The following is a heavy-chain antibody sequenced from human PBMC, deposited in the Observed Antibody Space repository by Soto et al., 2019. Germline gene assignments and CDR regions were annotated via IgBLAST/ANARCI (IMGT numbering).Heavy chain of an antibody. D-gene: IGHD3-3*01. CDR3: ARDSSPGVAWGYYYYGMDV. Sequence: GGSLRLSCAASGFTFSSYAMHWVRQAPGKGLEWVAVISYDGSNEYYADSVKGRFTTSRDNSKNTLYLQMNSLRAEDTAVYYCARDSSPGVAWGYYYYGMDVWGQGTTVTVSS. CDR2: ISYDGSNE. CDR1: GFTFSSYA. J-gene: IGHJ6*02. V-gene: IGHV3-30-3*01.